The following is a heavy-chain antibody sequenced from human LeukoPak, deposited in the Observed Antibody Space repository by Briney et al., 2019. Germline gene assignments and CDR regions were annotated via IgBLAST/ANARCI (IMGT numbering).Heavy chain of an antibody. D-gene: IGHD3-10*01. V-gene: IGHV1-69*04. Sequence: GASVKVSCKASGGTFSSYAISWVRQAPGQGLEWMGRIVPILGIANYAQKFQGRVTITADKSTSTAYMELSSLRSEDTAVYYCARDTYYYGSGSYNWFDPWGQGTLVTVSS. CDR2: IVPILGIA. CDR1: GGTFSSYA. CDR3: ARDTYYYGSGSYNWFDP. J-gene: IGHJ5*02.